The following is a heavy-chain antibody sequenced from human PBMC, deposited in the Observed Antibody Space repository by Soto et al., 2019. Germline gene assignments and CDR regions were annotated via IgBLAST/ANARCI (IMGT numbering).Heavy chain of an antibody. D-gene: IGHD2-15*01. V-gene: IGHV3-74*01. CDR3: ARDYPNVVVVVAATNWFDP. CDR2: INSDGSST. J-gene: IGHJ5*02. CDR1: GFTFSSYW. Sequence: GGSLRLSCAASGFTFSSYWMHWVRQAPGKGLVWVSRINSDGSSTSYADSVKGRFTISRDNAKNTLYLQMNSLRAEDTAVYYCARDYPNVVVVVAATNWFDPWGQGTLVTVSS.